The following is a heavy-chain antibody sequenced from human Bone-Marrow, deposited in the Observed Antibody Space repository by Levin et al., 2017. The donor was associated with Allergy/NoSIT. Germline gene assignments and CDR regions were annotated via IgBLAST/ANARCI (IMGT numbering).Heavy chain of an antibody. Sequence: GGSLRLSCAASGFTFSSYAMNWVRQAPGKGLEWVSVIWGSGSVTYYADSVKGRFTISRDNSQHLVYLQMSSLRAEDTAVYYCAGASCSAASCESSWGQGTLVTVSS. D-gene: IGHD2-15*01. CDR3: AGASCSAASCESS. V-gene: IGHV3-23*01. J-gene: IGHJ5*02. CDR2: IWGSGSVT. CDR1: GFTFSSYA.